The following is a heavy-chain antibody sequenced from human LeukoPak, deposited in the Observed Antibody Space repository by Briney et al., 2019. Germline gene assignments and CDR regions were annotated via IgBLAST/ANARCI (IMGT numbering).Heavy chain of an antibody. CDR2: LSGDGGYK. CDR3: TRDPSGSGPDFDF. D-gene: IGHD3-10*01. J-gene: IGHJ4*02. V-gene: IGHV3-23*01. Sequence: GGSLRLSCAASGFTFTTYAMNWVRQAPGKGLEWVSGLSGDGGYKYYADSAKGRFTISRDNSKNTLHLQMSSLRAEDTVIYYCTRDPSGSGPDFDFWGQGTLVIVSS. CDR1: GFTFTTYA.